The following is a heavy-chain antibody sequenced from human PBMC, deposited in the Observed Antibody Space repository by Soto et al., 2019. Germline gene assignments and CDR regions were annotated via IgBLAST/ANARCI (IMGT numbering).Heavy chain of an antibody. CDR1: GYTLTELS. J-gene: IGHJ4*02. CDR3: ATSLDYYDSSGYHRD. V-gene: IGHV1-24*01. CDR2: FDPEDGET. D-gene: IGHD3-22*01. Sequence: GASVKVSCKVSGYTLTELSMHWVRQAPGKGLEWMGGFDPEDGETIYAQKFQGRVTMTEDTSTDTAYMELSSLRSEDTAVYYCATSLDYYDSSGYHRDWGQGTLVTVSS.